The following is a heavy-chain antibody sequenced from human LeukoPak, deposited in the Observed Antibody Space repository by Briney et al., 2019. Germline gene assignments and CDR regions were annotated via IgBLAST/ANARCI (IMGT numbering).Heavy chain of an antibody. Sequence: SETLSLNCTVSGVSISSYYWSWLRQPPGKGLEWIGYIYYGGSTNYNPSLESGVIISVDTSKNQFLQKLSSGTAADAAAYYCARNNYGYSSSWHPFYGGQRTLVTVSS. D-gene: IGHD6-13*01. J-gene: IGHJ4*02. CDR3: ARNNYGYSSSWHPFY. CDR1: GVSISSYY. V-gene: IGHV4-59*01. CDR2: IYYGGST.